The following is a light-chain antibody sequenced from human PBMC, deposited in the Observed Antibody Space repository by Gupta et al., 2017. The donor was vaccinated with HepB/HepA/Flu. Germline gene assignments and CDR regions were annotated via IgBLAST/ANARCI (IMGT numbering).Light chain of an antibody. Sequence: EIVMTQSPATLSVSPGERATLSCRASQSVSSNLAWYQQKPGQAPRLLIYGASTRATGIPARFSGSGSGTEFTLTISRLQSEDFAVYYCLQDTNWPQRFGQGTKLEIK. V-gene: IGKV3-15*01. J-gene: IGKJ1*01. CDR1: QSVSSN. CDR3: LQDTNWPQR. CDR2: GAS.